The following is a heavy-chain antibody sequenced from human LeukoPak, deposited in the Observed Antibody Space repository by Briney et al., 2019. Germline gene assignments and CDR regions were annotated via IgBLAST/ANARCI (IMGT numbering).Heavy chain of an antibody. CDR3: ARGGGSSPFDY. V-gene: IGHV4-34*01. CDR1: GGSFSGYY. D-gene: IGHD1-26*01. CDR2: INHSGST. J-gene: IGHJ4*02. Sequence: SETLSLTCAVYGGSFSGYYWSWIRQPPGKGLEWIGEINHSGSTNYNPSLKSRVTISVDTSKNQFSLKLSSVTAADTAVYYCARGGGSSPFDYWGQGTLVSVSS.